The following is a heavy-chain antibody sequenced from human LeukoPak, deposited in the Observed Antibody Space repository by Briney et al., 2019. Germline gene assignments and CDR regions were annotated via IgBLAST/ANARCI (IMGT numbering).Heavy chain of an antibody. Sequence: SQTHSLTCAISGDSVSTNSVAWNWIRQSPSRGFEWLGRTYYRSKWYTDYAVPVKSRITINPDTSKNQFSLQLNSVTPEDTAVYYCARKRSNGFDIWGQGTIVTVSS. J-gene: IGHJ3*02. D-gene: IGHD6-25*01. CDR3: ARKRSNGFDI. CDR1: GDSVSTNSVA. V-gene: IGHV6-1*01. CDR2: TYYRSKWYT.